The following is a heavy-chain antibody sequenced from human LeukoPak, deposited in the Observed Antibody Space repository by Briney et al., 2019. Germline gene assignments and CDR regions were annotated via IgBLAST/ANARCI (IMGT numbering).Heavy chain of an antibody. CDR1: GGSIINRSYY. CDR3: VARNGDYSYMDG. Sequence: SETLSLTCTVSGGSIINRSYYWDWIRQPQGKGVEWIESIYYSGTTYYNPSLNTRVTISVSASKNQFSLKLSSVTAADTAVYYCVARNGDYSYMDGGAKGPRSPSP. J-gene: IGHJ6*03. CDR2: IYYSGTT. D-gene: IGHD1-1*01. V-gene: IGHV4-39*01.